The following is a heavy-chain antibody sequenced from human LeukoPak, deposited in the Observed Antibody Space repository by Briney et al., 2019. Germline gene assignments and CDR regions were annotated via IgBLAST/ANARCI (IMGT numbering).Heavy chain of an antibody. Sequence: GGSLRLSCAASGFTFSSYAMTWVRQAPGKGLEWASSISGSGGSTYYADSVKGRFTISRDNSKNTLYLQMNSLRAEDTAVYYCTRGYCTGNNCRPYYYYGMDVWGQGTTVTVSS. D-gene: IGHD2-8*02. V-gene: IGHV3-23*01. J-gene: IGHJ6*02. CDR3: TRGYCTGNNCRPYYYYGMDV. CDR2: ISGSGGST. CDR1: GFTFSSYA.